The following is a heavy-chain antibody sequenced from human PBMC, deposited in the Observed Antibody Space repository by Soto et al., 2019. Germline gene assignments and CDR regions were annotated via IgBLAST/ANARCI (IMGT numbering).Heavy chain of an antibody. CDR3: AKNSGRKELQYFDY. CDR1: GFTFSSYA. D-gene: IGHD1-7*01. CDR2: ITGSGDTT. J-gene: IGHJ4*02. V-gene: IGHV3-23*01. Sequence: GGSLRLSCAASGFTFSSYAMSWVRQAPGKGLEWVSAITGSGDTTYYADSVKGRFTISRDSSKNTLYLQMNSLRAEDTAVYYCAKNSGRKELQYFDYWGQGTLVTVSS.